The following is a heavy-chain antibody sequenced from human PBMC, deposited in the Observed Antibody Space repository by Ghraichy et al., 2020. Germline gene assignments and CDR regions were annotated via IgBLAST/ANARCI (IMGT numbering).Heavy chain of an antibody. D-gene: IGHD3-16*01. CDR2: INPNSGGT. J-gene: IGHJ4*02. CDR1: GFPFTGYF. CDR3: ARDLPDWGNAFDY. Sequence: ASVKVSCKASGFPFTGYFIHRVRQAPGQGLEWMGWINPNSGGTSYAQKFQGRVTMTGDTSITTAYMELSRLTSDDTAMYYCARDLPDWGNAFDYWGQRTLVTVSS. V-gene: IGHV1-2*02.